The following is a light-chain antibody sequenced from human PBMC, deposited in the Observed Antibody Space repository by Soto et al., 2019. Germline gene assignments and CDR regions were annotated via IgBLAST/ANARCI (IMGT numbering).Light chain of an antibody. V-gene: IGLV2-14*01. Sequence: QSALTQPASVSGSPGQSITISCTGTSSDVGGYNYVSWYQQHPGKAPKLIIYEVSDRPSGVSNRFSGSKSGITASLTIAGLQAEDEADYYCSSYTSSSTLVFGTGTKVTVL. J-gene: IGLJ1*01. CDR2: EVS. CDR3: SSYTSSSTLV. CDR1: SSDVGGYNY.